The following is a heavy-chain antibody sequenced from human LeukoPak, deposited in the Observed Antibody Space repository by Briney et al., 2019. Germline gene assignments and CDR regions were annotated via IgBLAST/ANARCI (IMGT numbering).Heavy chain of an antibody. CDR1: GGTFSSYA. CDR3: ARRTTVVQDAFDI. J-gene: IGHJ3*02. D-gene: IGHD2-2*01. Sequence: SVKVSCKASGGTFSSYAISWVRQAPEQGLEWMGGIIPIFGTANYAQKFQGRVTITADESTSTAYMELSSLRSEDTAVYYCARRTTVVQDAFDIWGQGTMVTVSS. V-gene: IGHV1-69*13. CDR2: IIPIFGTA.